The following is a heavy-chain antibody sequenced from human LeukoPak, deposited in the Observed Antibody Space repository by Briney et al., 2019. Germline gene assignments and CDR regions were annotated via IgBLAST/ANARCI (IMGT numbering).Heavy chain of an antibody. Sequence: ASVKVSCKASGYTFTGYYMHWVRQAPGQGLEWMGWINPNSGGTNYAQKFQGRVTMTRDTSISTAYMELSRLRSDDTAVYYCASSTYYDFWSGSLPPHWFDPSRQGTLVTVSS. CDR3: ASSTYYDFWSGSLPPHWFDP. V-gene: IGHV1-2*02. CDR2: INPNSGGT. J-gene: IGHJ5*02. D-gene: IGHD3-3*01. CDR1: GYTFTGYY.